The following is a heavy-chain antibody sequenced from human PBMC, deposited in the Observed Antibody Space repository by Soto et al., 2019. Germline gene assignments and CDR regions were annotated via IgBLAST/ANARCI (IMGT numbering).Heavy chain of an antibody. J-gene: IGHJ6*02. CDR1: GYTFTSYD. V-gene: IGHV1-8*01. CDR2: MNPNSGNT. Sequence: ASVKVSCKASGYTFTSYDINWVRQATGQGLEWMGWMNPNSGNTGYAQKFQGRVTMTRNTSISTAYMELSSLRSEDTAVYYCAGEGITGTTAYYYGMDVWGQGTTVTV. CDR3: AGEGITGTTAYYYGMDV. D-gene: IGHD1-7*01.